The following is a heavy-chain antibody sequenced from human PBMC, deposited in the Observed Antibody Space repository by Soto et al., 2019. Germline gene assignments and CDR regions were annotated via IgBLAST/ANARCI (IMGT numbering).Heavy chain of an antibody. J-gene: IGHJ4*02. Sequence: GESLKISCKGSGYSFTTYWIGWVRQMPGKGLEWMGIIYPGDSDTRYSPSFQGQVTISADKSISTAYLQWSSLKASDTAMYYCARDLGPTTVTTFFDYWGQGTLVTVSS. CDR1: GYSFTTYW. V-gene: IGHV5-51*01. CDR2: IYPGDSDT. CDR3: ARDLGPTTVTTFFDY. D-gene: IGHD4-17*01.